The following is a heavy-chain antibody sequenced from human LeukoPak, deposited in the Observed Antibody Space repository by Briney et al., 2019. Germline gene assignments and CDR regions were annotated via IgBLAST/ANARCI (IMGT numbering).Heavy chain of an antibody. J-gene: IGHJ4*02. Sequence: ASVKVSCKASGYTFTNYGIFWVRQAPGQGLEWLGWISAYSGNTNYAQKLQGRVTMTTETSTSTAYMELESLRSDDTAVYYCAISQGSYYDTSGYLGGDYWGQGTLVTVSS. CDR3: AISQGSYYDTSGYLGGDY. V-gene: IGHV1-18*01. D-gene: IGHD3-22*01. CDR2: ISAYSGNT. CDR1: GYTFTNYG.